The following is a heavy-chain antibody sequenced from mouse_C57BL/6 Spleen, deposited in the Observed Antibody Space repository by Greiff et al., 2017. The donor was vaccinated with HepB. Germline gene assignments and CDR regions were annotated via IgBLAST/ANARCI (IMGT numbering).Heavy chain of an antibody. CDR2: INPSSGYT. J-gene: IGHJ2*01. D-gene: IGHD2-5*01. Sequence: VQLQQSGAELAKPGASVKLSCKASGYTFTSYWMHWVKQRPGQGLEWIGYINPSSGYTKYNQKFKDKDTLTADKSSSTAYMQLSSLTYEDSAVYYCARRSDSNYYFDYWGQGTTLTVSS. CDR3: ARRSDSNYYFDY. CDR1: GYTFTSYW. V-gene: IGHV1-7*01.